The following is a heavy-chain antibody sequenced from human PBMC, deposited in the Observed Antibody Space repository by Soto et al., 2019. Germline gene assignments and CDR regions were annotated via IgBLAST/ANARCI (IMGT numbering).Heavy chain of an antibody. CDR3: AKDLGIAAASNLDY. CDR2: ISYDGSNK. V-gene: IGHV3-30*18. CDR1: GFTFSSYG. D-gene: IGHD6-13*01. Sequence: PGGSLRLSCAASGFTFSSYGMHWVRQAPGKGLEWVAVISYDGSNKYYADSVKGRFTISRDNSKNTLYLQMNSLRAEDTAVYYCAKDLGIAAASNLDYWGQGTLVTVSS. J-gene: IGHJ4*02.